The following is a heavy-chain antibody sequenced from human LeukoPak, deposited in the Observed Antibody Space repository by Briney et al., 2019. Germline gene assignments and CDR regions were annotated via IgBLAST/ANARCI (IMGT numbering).Heavy chain of an antibody. CDR3: ARQVPAAMWSAFDI. D-gene: IGHD2-2*01. CDR1: GGSFSGYY. V-gene: IGHV4-34*01. CDR2: INHSGST. J-gene: IGHJ3*02. Sequence: SETLSLTCAVYGGSFSGYYCNWIRQPPGKGLEWIGEINHSGSTNYNPSLKSRATTSVDTSKNQLSLKLSSVTASDTAVYYCARQVPAAMWSAFDIWGQGTMVTVPS.